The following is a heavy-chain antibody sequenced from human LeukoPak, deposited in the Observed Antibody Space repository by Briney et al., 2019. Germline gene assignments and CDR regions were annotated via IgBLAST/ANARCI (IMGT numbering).Heavy chain of an antibody. CDR1: GYTFTSYY. CDR2: INPSGGST. J-gene: IGHJ4*02. Sequence: ASVKVSCKASGYTFTSYYMHWVRQAPGQGLEWMGIINPSGGSTSYAQEFQGRVTMTRDTSTSTVYMELSSLRSEDTAVYYCARVLWFGELSERGADYWGQGTLVTVSS. D-gene: IGHD3-10*01. CDR3: ARVLWFGELSERGADY. V-gene: IGHV1-46*01.